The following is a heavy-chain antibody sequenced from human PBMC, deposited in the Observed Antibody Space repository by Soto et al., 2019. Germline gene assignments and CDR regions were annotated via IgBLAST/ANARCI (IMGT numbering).Heavy chain of an antibody. V-gene: IGHV4-34*01. CDR2: INHSGST. J-gene: IGHJ4*02. CDR1: GGSFSGHY. D-gene: IGHD3-10*01. CDR3: ARVRYYYGSGSFDLFDY. Sequence: SETLSLTCAVYGGSFSGHYWSWIRQPPGKGLEWIGEINHSGSTNYNPSLKSRVTISVDTSKNQFSLKLSSVTAADTAVYYCARVRYYYGSGSFDLFDYWGQGTLVTVSS.